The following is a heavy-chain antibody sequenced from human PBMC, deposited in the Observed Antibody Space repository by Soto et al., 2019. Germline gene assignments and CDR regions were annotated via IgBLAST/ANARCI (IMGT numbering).Heavy chain of an antibody. Sequence: ISCKGSGYSFTSYWISWVRQMPGKGLEWMGRIDPSDSYTNYSPSFQGHVTISADKSISTAYLQWSSLKASDTATYYCARFRVRQQLVLGYYGMDVWGQGTTVTVSS. CDR2: IDPSDSYT. J-gene: IGHJ6*02. V-gene: IGHV5-10-1*01. D-gene: IGHD6-13*01. CDR3: ARFRVRQQLVLGYYGMDV. CDR1: GYSFTSYW.